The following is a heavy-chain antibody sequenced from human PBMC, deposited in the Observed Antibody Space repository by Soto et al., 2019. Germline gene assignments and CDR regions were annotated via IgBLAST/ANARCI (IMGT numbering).Heavy chain of an antibody. V-gene: IGHV1-69*06. D-gene: IGHD1-26*01. CDR1: GWTFSSYA. J-gene: IGHJ4*02. Sequence: GASVRVSCKASGWTFSSYAISWVRQARGQGLEWMGGIIPIFGTANYAQKFQGRVTITADKSTSTAYMELSSLRSEDTAVYYCARARVVGATIRGRFDYWGQGTLVTVSS. CDR3: ARARVVGATIRGRFDY. CDR2: IIPIFGTA.